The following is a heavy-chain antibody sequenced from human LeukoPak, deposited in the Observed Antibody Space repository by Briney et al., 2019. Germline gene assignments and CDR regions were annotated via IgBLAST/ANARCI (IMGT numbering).Heavy chain of an antibody. V-gene: IGHV3-74*03. CDR2: ITHDGSAT. J-gene: IGHJ4*02. CDR3: ATDWFFTPDH. CDR1: ASTFSLSW. D-gene: IGHD3-10*01. Sequence: GSLRPSCTSSASTFSLSWMHWFRQAPGKGLMWVSRITHDGSATTYADSVKGRFIVSRDNARHTLYLQMNFLRVDDTAVYYCATDWFFTPDHWGQGAMVTVSS.